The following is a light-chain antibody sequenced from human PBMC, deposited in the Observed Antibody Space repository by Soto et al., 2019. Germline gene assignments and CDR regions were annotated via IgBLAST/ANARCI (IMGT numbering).Light chain of an antibody. V-gene: IGKV3-20*01. CDR1: QSVTNSY. CDR2: AAS. J-gene: IGKJ2*01. Sequence: EIVLTQSPGTLSLSPGERATLSCRASQSVTNSYLAWYQQKPGQAPRLLIYAASSRAPGIPDRFAGSVSGTHFTLTISRLEPEDFAVYYCQQYVAPPPYTFGQGTRLEIK. CDR3: QQYVAPPPYT.